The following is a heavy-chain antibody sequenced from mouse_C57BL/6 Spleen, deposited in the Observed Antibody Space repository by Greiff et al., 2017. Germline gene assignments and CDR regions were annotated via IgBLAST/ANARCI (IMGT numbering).Heavy chain of an antibody. D-gene: IGHD1-1*01. J-gene: IGHJ2*01. Sequence: EVQVVESGGGLVQPGGSLSLSCAASGFTFTDYYMSWVRQPPGKALEWLGFIRNKANGYTTEYSASVKGRFTISRDNSQSILYLQMNALRAEDSATYYCAIYSYYYGSSYFDDWGQGTTLTVSS. CDR1: GFTFTDYY. V-gene: IGHV7-3*01. CDR3: AIYSYYYGSSYFDD. CDR2: IRNKANGYTT.